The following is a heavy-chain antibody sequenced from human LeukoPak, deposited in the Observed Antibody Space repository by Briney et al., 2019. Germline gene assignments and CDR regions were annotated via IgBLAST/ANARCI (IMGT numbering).Heavy chain of an antibody. Sequence: PGRSLRLSCAASGFTFDDYAMHWVRQAPGKGLEWVSGISWNSGSIGYADSVKGRFTISGDNAKNSLYLQMNSLRAEDTALYYCAKDSVTLGVFDYWGQGTLVTVSS. V-gene: IGHV3-9*01. CDR3: AKDSVTLGVFDY. CDR2: ISWNSGSI. D-gene: IGHD2/OR15-2a*01. J-gene: IGHJ4*02. CDR1: GFTFDDYA.